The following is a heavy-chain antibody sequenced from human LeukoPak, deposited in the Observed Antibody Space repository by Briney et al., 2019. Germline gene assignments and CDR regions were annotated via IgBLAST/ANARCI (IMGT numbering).Heavy chain of an antibody. J-gene: IGHJ4*02. CDR2: INPNSGGT. V-gene: IGHV1-2*02. Sequence: ASVKVSCKASGYTFTRYYMHWVRQAPGQGLEWMGWINPNSGGTNYAQKFQGRVTMTRDTSISTAYMELSRLRSDDTAVYYCARATIVVVPAAMGYWGQGTLVTVSS. CDR3: ARATIVVVPAAMGY. CDR1: GYTFTRYY. D-gene: IGHD2-2*01.